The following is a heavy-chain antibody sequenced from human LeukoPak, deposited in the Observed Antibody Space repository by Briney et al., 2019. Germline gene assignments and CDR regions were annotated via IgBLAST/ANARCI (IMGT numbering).Heavy chain of an antibody. J-gene: IGHJ4*02. CDR3: ARAQGFFDL. Sequence: GGSLRLSGAASGFIFNNYWMSWVRQPPGKGLEWVANIKKDGSEKYYPDSVEGRFTISRDNAKNSLYLQLNSLRAEDTAVYYCARAQGFFDLWGQGTLVSVPS. CDR1: GFIFNNYW. V-gene: IGHV3-7*01. CDR2: IKKDGSEK.